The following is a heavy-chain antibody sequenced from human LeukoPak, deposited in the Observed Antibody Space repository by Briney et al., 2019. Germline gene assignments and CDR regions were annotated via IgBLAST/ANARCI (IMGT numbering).Heavy chain of an antibody. CDR3: ARASRARAWYIDEH. V-gene: IGHV3-21*01. CDR1: GFTFSSYN. J-gene: IGHJ1*01. CDR2: IDTSSSFI. D-gene: IGHD6-13*01. Sequence: GGSLRLSCAASGFTFSSYNMDLVRQAPGKGLEWVSSIDTSSSFIFYAESVKGRFTISRDNAKNSLFLQMNSLRPEDAAVYYCARASRARAWYIDEHWGQGTLVTVSS.